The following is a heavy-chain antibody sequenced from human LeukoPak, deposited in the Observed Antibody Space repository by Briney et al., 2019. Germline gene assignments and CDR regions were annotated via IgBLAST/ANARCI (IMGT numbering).Heavy chain of an antibody. D-gene: IGHD2-15*01. CDR1: GGTFSSYT. Sequence: SVKVSCKASGGTFSSYTISWVRRAPGQGLEWMGGIIPIFGTANYAQKFQGRVTITADESTSTAYMELSSLRSEDTAVYYCAKDKSGSGTFDYWGQGTLVTVSS. J-gene: IGHJ4*02. CDR3: AKDKSGSGTFDY. V-gene: IGHV1-69*13. CDR2: IIPIFGTA.